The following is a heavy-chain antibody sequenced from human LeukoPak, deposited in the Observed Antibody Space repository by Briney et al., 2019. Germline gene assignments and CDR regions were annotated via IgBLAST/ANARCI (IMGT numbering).Heavy chain of an antibody. V-gene: IGHV4-34*01. D-gene: IGHD5-18*01. CDR1: GGSISSYY. Sequence: SEALSLTCTVSGGSISSYYWSWIRQPPGKGLEWIGEINHSGSTNYNPSLKSRVTISVDTSKNQFSLKLSSVTAADTAVYYCARVQVDTAMDLDYWGQGTLVTVSS. CDR3: ARVQVDTAMDLDY. CDR2: INHSGST. J-gene: IGHJ4*02.